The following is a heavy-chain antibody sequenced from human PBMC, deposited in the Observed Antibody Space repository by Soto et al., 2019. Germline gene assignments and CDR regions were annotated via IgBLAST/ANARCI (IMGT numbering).Heavy chain of an antibody. J-gene: IGHJ4*02. D-gene: IGHD3-3*01. V-gene: IGHV3-9*01. CDR2: ISWNSGSI. CDR3: AKDISIGCVRGLWSGSTFLRVLDY. Sequence: GGSLRLSCAASGFTFDDYAMHWVRQAPGKGMEWVSGISWNSGSIGYADSVKGRFTISRDNAKNSLYLQMNSLRAEDTALYYCAKDISIGCVRGLWSGSTFLRVLDYWGQGTLVTVSS. CDR1: GFTFDDYA.